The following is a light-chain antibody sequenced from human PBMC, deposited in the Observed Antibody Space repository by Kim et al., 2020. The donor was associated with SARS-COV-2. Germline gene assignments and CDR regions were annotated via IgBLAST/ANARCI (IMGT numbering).Light chain of an antibody. CDR3: QVWDRSSDHVV. J-gene: IGLJ2*01. CDR1: DIERKS. Sequence: APRKTAIITWGGNDIERKSVRWYQEKPGQAPVMVIYYNTDRPSGIPERVSGSNSGNTATLTINRVEAGDEAHYYCQVWDRSSDHVVFGGGTKLTVL. CDR2: YNT. V-gene: IGLV3-21*04.